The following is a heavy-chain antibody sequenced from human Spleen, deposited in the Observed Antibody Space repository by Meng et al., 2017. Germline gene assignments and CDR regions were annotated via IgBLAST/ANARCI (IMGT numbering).Heavy chain of an antibody. CDR2: MNEDGTTI. J-gene: IGHJ4*02. CDR3: ARDFGGNSDY. CDR1: GFTVSSFW. Sequence: EVQLVESGGGLVQPGGSLRLSCAASGFTVSSFWMHWVRQAPGKGLVWVSRMNEDGTTINYADSVQDRFTISRDSARNTLYLQMNTLRVEDTAVYYCARDFGGNSDYWGQGTLVTVSS. D-gene: IGHD2-21*01. V-gene: IGHV3-74*01.